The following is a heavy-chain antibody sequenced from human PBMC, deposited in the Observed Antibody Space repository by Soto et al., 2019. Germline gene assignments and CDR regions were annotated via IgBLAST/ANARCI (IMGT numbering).Heavy chain of an antibody. CDR3: ARDKDLQQLGGNYYYIMDV. Sequence: QVQLVQSGAEVKKPGSSVKVSCKTSGGTFRTSAISWVRQAPGQGLEWMGGIMPVFPTPDYAQKFQGRVTITADECTSTAYMELSSLRSEDTAVYYCARDKDLQQLGGNYYYIMDVWGQGTTVTVSS. CDR2: IMPVFPTP. D-gene: IGHD3-3*02. V-gene: IGHV1-69*12. CDR1: GGTFRTSA. J-gene: IGHJ6*01.